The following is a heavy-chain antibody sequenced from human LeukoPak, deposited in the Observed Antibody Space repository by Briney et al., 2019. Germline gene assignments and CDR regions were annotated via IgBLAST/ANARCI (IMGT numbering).Heavy chain of an antibody. J-gene: IGHJ3*02. D-gene: IGHD3-22*01. V-gene: IGHV3-21*01. Sequence: GGSLRLSCAASGFSFSNFGMNWVRQAPGKGLEWVSSISSSSSSIFYADSVKGRFTISRDNAKNSLYLQMSSLRAEDAAVYYCARVITMIVVPDAFDIWDQATMVTVSS. CDR3: ARVITMIVVPDAFDI. CDR2: ISSSSSSI. CDR1: GFSFSNFG.